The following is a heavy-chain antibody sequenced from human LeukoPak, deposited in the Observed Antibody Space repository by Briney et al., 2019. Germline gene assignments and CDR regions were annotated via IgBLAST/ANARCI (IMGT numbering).Heavy chain of an antibody. CDR2: IYPGDSDA. CDR3: ARGPRGSNWFDP. D-gene: IGHD2-15*01. Sequence: GASLKISCKGSGSSFNTYWVAWVRQMPGKGLERMGIIYPGDSDARYSPSFQGQVTISADRSITTAYLQWSSLKASDTAIYYCARGPRGSNWFDPWGQGTLVTVSS. V-gene: IGHV5-51*01. J-gene: IGHJ5*02. CDR1: GSSFNTYW.